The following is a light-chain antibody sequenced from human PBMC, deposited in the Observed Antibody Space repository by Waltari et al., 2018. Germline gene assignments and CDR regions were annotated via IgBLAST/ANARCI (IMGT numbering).Light chain of an antibody. V-gene: IGKV3-11*01. CDR3: QQRSNWPPWT. CDR1: QNISTY. J-gene: IGKJ1*01. Sequence: EIVLTQSPATLSLSPGERATLSCRASQNISTYLAWYQQTFGQAPRLLVYDVSNRATGIPARFSGSGSGTVFTLTISSLEPEDFAVYYCQQRSNWPPWTFGQGTKVEIK. CDR2: DVS.